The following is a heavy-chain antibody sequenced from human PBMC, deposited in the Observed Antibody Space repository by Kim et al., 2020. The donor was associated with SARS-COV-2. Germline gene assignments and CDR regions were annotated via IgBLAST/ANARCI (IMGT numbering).Heavy chain of an antibody. J-gene: IGHJ6*02. CDR1: GGTFSSYA. CDR3: ARSCSGGSCWHYYYYGMDV. D-gene: IGHD2-15*01. CDR2: IIPILGIA. Sequence: SVKVSCKASGGTFSSYAISWVRQAPGQGLEWMGRIIPILGIANYAQKFQGRVTITADKSTSTAYMELSSLRSEDTAVYYCARSCSGGSCWHYYYYGMDVWGQGTTVTVSS. V-gene: IGHV1-69*04.